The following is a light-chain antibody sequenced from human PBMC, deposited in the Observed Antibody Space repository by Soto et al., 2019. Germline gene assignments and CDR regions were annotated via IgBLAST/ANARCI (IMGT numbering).Light chain of an antibody. CDR3: MQALRRPVT. J-gene: IGKJ4*02. V-gene: IGKV2-28*01. Sequence: DIVMTQSPLSLPVTPGEPASISCRSSPSLLHSNGYNCLDWYLQKPGQSPQLLIHLGSIRASGVPDRFSGSGSDTDFTRKISRVEAEEAGIDYGMQALRRPVTFGGGTKVEIK. CDR2: LGS. CDR1: PSLLHSNGYNC.